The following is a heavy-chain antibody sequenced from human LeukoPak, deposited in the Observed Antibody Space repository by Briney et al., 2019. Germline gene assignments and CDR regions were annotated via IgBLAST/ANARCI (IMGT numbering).Heavy chain of an antibody. CDR1: GGSISSYY. V-gene: IGHV4-4*07. J-gene: IGHJ3*02. D-gene: IGHD2-15*01. Sequence: SETLSLTCTVSGGSISSYYWSWIRQPAGKGLEWIGRIYTSGSTNYNPSLKSRVTMSVDTSKNQFSLKLSSVTAADTAVYYCARDQYCSGGSCYAEGYAFDIWGQGTMVTVSS. CDR3: ARDQYCSGGSCYAEGYAFDI. CDR2: IYTSGST.